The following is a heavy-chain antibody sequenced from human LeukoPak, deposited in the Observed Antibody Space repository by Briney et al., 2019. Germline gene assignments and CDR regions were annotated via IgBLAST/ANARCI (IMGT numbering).Heavy chain of an antibody. Sequence: PSETLSLTCTVSGVSISSYYWSWIRQPPGKGLEWIGYIYYSGSTNYNPSLKSRVTISVDTSKNQFSLKLSSVTAADTAVYYCARVEGYCSSTSCYELIDYWGQGTLVTVSS. D-gene: IGHD2-2*01. CDR1: GVSISSYY. J-gene: IGHJ4*02. V-gene: IGHV4-59*01. CDR3: ARVEGYCSSTSCYELIDY. CDR2: IYYSGST.